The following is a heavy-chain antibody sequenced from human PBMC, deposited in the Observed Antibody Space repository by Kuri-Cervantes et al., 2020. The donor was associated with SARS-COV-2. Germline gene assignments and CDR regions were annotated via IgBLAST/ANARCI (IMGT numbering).Heavy chain of an antibody. CDR1: GGSFSGYY. J-gene: IGHJ6*02. CDR3: AGKVRGVKYYYYGMDV. V-gene: IGHV4-34*01. Sequence: GSLRLSCAVYGGSFSGYYWRWIRQPPGKGLEWIGEINHSGSTNYNPSLKSRVTISVDTSKNQFSLKLSSVTAADTAVYYCAGKVRGVKYYYYGMDVWGQGTTVTVSS. CDR2: INHSGST. D-gene: IGHD3-10*01.